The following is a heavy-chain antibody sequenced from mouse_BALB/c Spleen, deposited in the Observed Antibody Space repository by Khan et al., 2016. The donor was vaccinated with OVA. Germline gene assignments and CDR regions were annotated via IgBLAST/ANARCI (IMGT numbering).Heavy chain of an antibody. V-gene: IGHV1S81*02. J-gene: IGHJ2*01. CDR2: INPSNGRT. CDR3: ARLLINFDY. CDR1: GYTLTSYW. D-gene: IGHD2-1*01. Sequence: VQLQQPGAELVNPGASVNLSCKASGYTLTSYWMHWVKQRPGQGLEWIGEINPSNGRTNYNEKFKSKATLTVDKSSSTDYLQLSSPTSEDSAVYYCARLLINFDYWGQGTTLTVSS.